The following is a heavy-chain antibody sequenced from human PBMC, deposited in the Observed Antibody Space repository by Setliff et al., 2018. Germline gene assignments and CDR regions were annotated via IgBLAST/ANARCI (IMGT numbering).Heavy chain of an antibody. CDR1: GGSISSSSYY. V-gene: IGHV4-39*07. J-gene: IGHJ4*02. Sequence: SETLSLTCTVSGGSISSSSYYWGWIRQPPGKGLEWIGSIYYSRSTYYNPSLKSRFTISIDTSKNQFSLRLSSVTAADTDVYYCARRSTYYNFCSGYWDYWGQGTLVTVSS. D-gene: IGHD3-3*01. CDR3: ARRSTYYNFCSGYWDY. CDR2: IYYSRST.